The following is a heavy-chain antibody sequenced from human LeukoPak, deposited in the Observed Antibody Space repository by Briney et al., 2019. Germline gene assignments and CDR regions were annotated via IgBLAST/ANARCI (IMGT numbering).Heavy chain of an antibody. V-gene: IGHV4-59*08. Sequence: SETLSLTCSVSGASFSLYYWSWIRQPPGKGLEWIGYISHSGNTDYNPSLKRRVTISADTSRNQFSLKMTSVTAADTAVYYCARSRKLDYWGQGTLVTVSS. CDR1: GASFSLYY. J-gene: IGHJ4*02. CDR3: ARSRKLDY. CDR2: ISHSGNT. D-gene: IGHD1-14*01.